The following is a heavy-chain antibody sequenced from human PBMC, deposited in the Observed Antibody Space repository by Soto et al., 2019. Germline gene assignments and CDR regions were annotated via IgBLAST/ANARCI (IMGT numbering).Heavy chain of an antibody. Sequence: SETLSLTCAVYGGSFSGYYWSWIRQPPGKGLEWIGEINHSGSTNYNPSLKSRVTISVDTSKNQFSLKLSSVTAADTAVYYCARLDIVVVVAATCAFDIWGQGTMVTVSS. CDR1: GGSFSGYY. D-gene: IGHD2-15*01. J-gene: IGHJ3*02. CDR3: ARLDIVVVVAATCAFDI. CDR2: INHSGST. V-gene: IGHV4-34*01.